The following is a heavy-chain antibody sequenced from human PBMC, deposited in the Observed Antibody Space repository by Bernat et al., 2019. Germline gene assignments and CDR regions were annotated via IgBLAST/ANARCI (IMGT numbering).Heavy chain of an antibody. CDR1: GFTFSSHA. CDR2: ISASGGDS. Sequence: EVQLLESGGGLIQPGGSLRLSCTASGFTFSSHAMSWVRQAPGKGLHWVSAISASGGDSYYADTVKGRFISSRDNSKNTLYLQMSSLRAEDTAIYYCTLFNYWGQGTLVTVSS. V-gene: IGHV3-23*01. CDR3: TLFNY. J-gene: IGHJ4*02.